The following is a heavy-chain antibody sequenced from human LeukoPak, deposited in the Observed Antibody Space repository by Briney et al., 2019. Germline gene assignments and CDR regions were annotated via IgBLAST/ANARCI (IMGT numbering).Heavy chain of an antibody. Sequence: TGGSLRMCCAASGFACSKNWMHWVCQVPGKGLVWVSRINTDGSSTGYADSVKGRFTISRDNAKNTLYLQMSSLRAEDTAVYYCARENCYLEYWGQGSVITVSS. CDR2: INTDGSST. D-gene: IGHD1-1*01. V-gene: IGHV3-74*01. J-gene: IGHJ4*02. CDR1: GFACSKNW. CDR3: ARENCYLEY.